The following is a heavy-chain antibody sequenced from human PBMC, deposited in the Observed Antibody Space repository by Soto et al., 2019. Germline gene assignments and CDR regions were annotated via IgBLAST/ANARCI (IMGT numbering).Heavy chain of an antibody. J-gene: IGHJ6*02. CDR1: GGSISSGGYY. Sequence: PSETLSLTCTVSGGSISSGGYYWSWIRQHPGKGLEWIGYIYYSGSTYYNPSLKSRVTISVDTSKNQFSLKLNSVTHEDTAVYYCARVDHEGPGIAVAYPARKYYYHGMDVWGQGTTVTVSS. CDR2: IYYSGST. V-gene: IGHV4-31*03. D-gene: IGHD6-19*01. CDR3: ARVDHEGPGIAVAYPARKYYYHGMDV.